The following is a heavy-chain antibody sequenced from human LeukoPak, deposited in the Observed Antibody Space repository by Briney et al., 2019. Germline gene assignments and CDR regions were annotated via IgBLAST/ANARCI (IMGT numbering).Heavy chain of an antibody. CDR1: GYTFTGNY. CDR2: FDPEDGET. J-gene: IGHJ4*02. V-gene: IGHV1-24*01. D-gene: IGHD6-19*01. Sequence: ASVKVSCKASGYTFTGNYMHWVRQAPGKGLEWMGGFDPEDGETIYAQKFQGRVTMTEDTSTDTAYMELSSLRSEDTAVYYCATTVVYSSGLPLGNFDYWGQGTLVTVSS. CDR3: ATTVVYSSGLPLGNFDY.